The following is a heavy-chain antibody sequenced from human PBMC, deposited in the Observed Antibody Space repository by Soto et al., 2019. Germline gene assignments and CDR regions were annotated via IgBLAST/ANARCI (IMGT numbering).Heavy chain of an antibody. Sequence: PSETLSLTCTVSGSSISSGGYYWSWIRQHPGKGLEWIGYIYYSGSTYYNPSLKSRVTISVDTSKNQFSLKLSSVTAADTAVYYCARISTVTTLGGYYYYYYYMDVWGKGTTVTVSS. CDR1: GSSISSGGYY. J-gene: IGHJ6*03. D-gene: IGHD4-17*01. CDR3: ARISTVTTLGGYYYYYYYMDV. CDR2: IYYSGST. V-gene: IGHV4-31*03.